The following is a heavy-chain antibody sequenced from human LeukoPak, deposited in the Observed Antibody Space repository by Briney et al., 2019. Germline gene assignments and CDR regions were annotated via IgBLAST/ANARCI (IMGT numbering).Heavy chain of an antibody. CDR1: GFTFSSYS. V-gene: IGHV3-48*01. CDR3: ARRLPWFGESYYYYYMDV. Sequence: PGGSLRLSCAASGFTFSSYSMNWVRRAPGKGLEWISNISSSSSTIYYADSVKGRFSISRDNAKNSLYLQMNSLRAEDTAVYYCARRLPWFGESYYYYYMDVWGKGTTVTVSS. D-gene: IGHD3-10*01. CDR2: ISSSSSTI. J-gene: IGHJ6*03.